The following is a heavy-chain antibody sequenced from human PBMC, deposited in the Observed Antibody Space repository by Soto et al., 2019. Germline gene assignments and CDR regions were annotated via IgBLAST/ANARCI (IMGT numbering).Heavy chain of an antibody. CDR1: GGSIRGYY. V-gene: IGHV4-59*12. D-gene: IGHD1-26*01. J-gene: IGHJ4*02. CDR2: IYNTWST. Sequence: PSETLSLTCTVSGGSIRGYYWSCIRQPPGKGLEWIGCIYNTWSTNYNPSLKSRVTISVDTSKNQFSLNLNSVTAADTAVYYCARVYSGSYSDSWGQGTLVTVS. CDR3: ARVYSGSYSDS.